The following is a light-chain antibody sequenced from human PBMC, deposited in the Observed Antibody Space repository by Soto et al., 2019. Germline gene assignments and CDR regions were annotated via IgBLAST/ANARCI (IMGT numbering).Light chain of an antibody. CDR3: NSYTSSSSVVI. CDR1: SHDVGTYNY. V-gene: IGLV2-14*01. Sequence: HSALTQPASVSGSPGQSITIPCTGTSHDVGTYNYVSWYQQHPGKAPKLLIYDVSYRPSGVSNRFSGSKSGITASLTISGLQAEDEGDYFCNSYTSSSSVVIFGGGTKVTVL. J-gene: IGLJ2*01. CDR2: DVS.